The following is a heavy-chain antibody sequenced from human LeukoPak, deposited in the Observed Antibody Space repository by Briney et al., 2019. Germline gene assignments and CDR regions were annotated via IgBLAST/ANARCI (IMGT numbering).Heavy chain of an antibody. CDR2: VHQTGSP. Sequence: PSETLSLTCDVFGSSVNSDQYWGWMRHSPGAGLEWIGSVHQTGSPYYNPSLGSRVSLSIDSTKNSFSLRLSPVTAADTAVYYCAMLRLGELSLLGDAYDIWGQGTMVTVSS. V-gene: IGHV4-38-2*01. J-gene: IGHJ3*02. CDR3: AMLRLGELSLLGDAYDI. CDR1: GSSVNSDQY. D-gene: IGHD3-16*02.